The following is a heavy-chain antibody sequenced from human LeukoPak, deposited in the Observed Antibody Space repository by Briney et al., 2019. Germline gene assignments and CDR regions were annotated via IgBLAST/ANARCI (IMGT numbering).Heavy chain of an antibody. J-gene: IGHJ3*02. V-gene: IGHV5-51*01. D-gene: IGHD6-13*01. CDR1: GSNFVDYW. Sequence: HGESLKISCKDSGSNFVDYWIGWVRQVPGKGLECMGVIYLGDSDTRYSPSFQGQVTISADKSTNTAYLQWSSLTASDTAMYYCARRQLAAAGLDAFDIWGQGTAVTVSS. CDR2: IYLGDSDT. CDR3: ARRQLAAAGLDAFDI.